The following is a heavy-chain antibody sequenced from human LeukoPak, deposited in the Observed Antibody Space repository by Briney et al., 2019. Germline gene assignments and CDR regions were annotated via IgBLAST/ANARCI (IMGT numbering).Heavy chain of an antibody. D-gene: IGHD1-14*01. CDR2: IYSGGST. CDR3: ASLASPEYYFDY. Sequence: PGGSLRLSCAASGFTVSSNYMSWVREAPGRGLEWVSVIYSGGSTYYADSVKGRFTISRDNSKNTLYLLMNSLRAEDTAVYYCASLASPEYYFDYWGQGTLVTVSS. V-gene: IGHV3-66*01. J-gene: IGHJ4*02. CDR1: GFTVSSNY.